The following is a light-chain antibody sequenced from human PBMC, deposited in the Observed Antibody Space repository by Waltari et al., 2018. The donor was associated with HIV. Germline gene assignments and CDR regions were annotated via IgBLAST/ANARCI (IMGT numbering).Light chain of an antibody. CDR1: STHVRGYHY. CDR3: NSYTSSSTWV. CDR2: DVS. Sequence: QSALTQPASVSGSPGQPITISCTATSTHVRGYHYVSSYQQPPGNPPQLTINDVSNRPSGVSDRFSGFKSANTASLTISGLQAEDEADYYCNSYTSSSTWVFGGGTKLTVL. V-gene: IGLV2-14*03. J-gene: IGLJ3*02.